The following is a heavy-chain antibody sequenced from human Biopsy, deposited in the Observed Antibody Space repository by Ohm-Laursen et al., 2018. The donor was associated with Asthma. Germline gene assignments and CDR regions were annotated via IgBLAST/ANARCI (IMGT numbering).Heavy chain of an antibody. V-gene: IGHV3-53*01. Sequence: SLRLSCAASGFTVSTNGMGWVRQPPGKGLEWVSVIYSGGGTYYADSVQGRVTISRDNSKNTLSLQMNSLRAEDTAVYYCARGDSSNWSHYYFDYWGQGTLVTVSS. CDR1: GFTVSTNG. J-gene: IGHJ4*02. CDR2: IYSGGGT. D-gene: IGHD3-22*01. CDR3: ARGDSSNWSHYYFDY.